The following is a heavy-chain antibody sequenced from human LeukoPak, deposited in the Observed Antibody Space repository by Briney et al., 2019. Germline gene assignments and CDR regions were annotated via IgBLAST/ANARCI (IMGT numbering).Heavy chain of an antibody. Sequence: GGSLRLSCAASGFTFSSYGMHWVRQAPGKGLEGVAFIRYDGSNKYYADSVKGRFAISRDNSKNTLYLQMNSLRAEDTAVYYCAKDSSRGDSSSWYRGRRTPYYFDYWGQGTLVTVSS. V-gene: IGHV3-30*02. D-gene: IGHD6-13*01. J-gene: IGHJ4*02. CDR2: IRYDGSNK. CDR1: GFTFSSYG. CDR3: AKDSSRGDSSSWYRGRRTPYYFDY.